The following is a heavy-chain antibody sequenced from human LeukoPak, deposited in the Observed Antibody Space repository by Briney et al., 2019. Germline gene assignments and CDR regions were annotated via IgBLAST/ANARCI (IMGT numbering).Heavy chain of an antibody. V-gene: IGHV3-11*01. CDR3: AKSLTGYSSGWHDAFDI. CDR1: GFTFSDYY. CDR2: ISSSGSTI. J-gene: IGHJ3*02. D-gene: IGHD6-19*01. Sequence: GGSLRLSCAASGFTFSDYYMSWIRQAPGKGLEWVSYISSSGSTIYYADSVKGRFTISRDNAKNSLYLQMNSLRAEDTALYYCAKSLTGYSSGWHDAFDIWGQGTMVTVSS.